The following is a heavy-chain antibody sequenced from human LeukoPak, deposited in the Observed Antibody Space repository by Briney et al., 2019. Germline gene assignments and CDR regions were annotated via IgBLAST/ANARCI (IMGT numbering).Heavy chain of an antibody. V-gene: IGHV4-31*03. D-gene: IGHD4-17*01. CDR1: GGSISSGGYY. Sequence: PSETLSLTCTVSGGSISSGGYYWSWIRQAPGKGPEWIGYIYYSGHSDYNLSLKSRVTISVDTSKNQFSLNLNAVTVADTAVYYCARDPNGDYIGAFDMWGRGTLVTVSS. CDR2: IYYSGHS. J-gene: IGHJ3*02. CDR3: ARDPNGDYIGAFDM.